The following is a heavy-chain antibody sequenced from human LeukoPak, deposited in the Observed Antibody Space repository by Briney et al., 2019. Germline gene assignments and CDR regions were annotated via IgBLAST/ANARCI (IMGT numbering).Heavy chain of an antibody. CDR3: ARDGDTAYDY. J-gene: IGHJ4*02. D-gene: IGHD5-18*01. V-gene: IGHV4-30-4*01. CDR1: GGSISSGDYY. CDR2: IYHSGST. Sequence: SETLSLTCTVSGGSISSGDYYWSWIRQPPGKGLEWIGYIYHSGSTYYNPSLKSRVTISVDTSKNQFSLKLSSVTAADTAVYYCARDGDTAYDYWGQGTLVTVSS.